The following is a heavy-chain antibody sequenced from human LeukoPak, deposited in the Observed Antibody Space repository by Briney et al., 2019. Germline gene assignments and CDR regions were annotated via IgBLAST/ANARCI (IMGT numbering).Heavy chain of an antibody. D-gene: IGHD1-26*01. CDR2: IYQSGST. V-gene: IGHV4-59*08. J-gene: IGHJ6*02. CDR1: GGSISFY. Sequence: SETLSLTCTVSGGSISFYWSWFRQSPGKGLEWIGQIYQSGSTDYNPSLRSRVTISRDTSKNQFSLQLTSVTAADTAVYYSARHSDRWRYAMDVWGQGTTVTVSS. CDR3: ARHSDRWRYAMDV.